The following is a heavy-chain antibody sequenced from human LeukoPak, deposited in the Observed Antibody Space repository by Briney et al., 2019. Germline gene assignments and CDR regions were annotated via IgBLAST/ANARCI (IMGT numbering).Heavy chain of an antibody. D-gene: IGHD6-19*01. V-gene: IGHV3-33*06. CDR2: IWYDGSNK. J-gene: IGHJ6*03. CDR1: GFTFSNYG. CDR3: AQDKDSSGSFMDV. Sequence: GRSLRLSCAASGFTFSNYGMHWVRQAPGKGLEWVAVIWYDGSNKYYADSVKGRFTISRDNSKNTLYLQMNSLRAEDTAVYYCAQDKDSSGSFMDVWGKGTTVTASS.